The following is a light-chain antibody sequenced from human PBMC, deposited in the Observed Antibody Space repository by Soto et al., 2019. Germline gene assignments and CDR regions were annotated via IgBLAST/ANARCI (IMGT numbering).Light chain of an antibody. Sequence: QSALTQPASVSGSPGQSITISCTGTSSDVGRYNLVSWYQQHPGKAPKLMIYEGSNRPSGVSNRFSGSKSGHTASLTSSGLQAEDEADYYCCSYAGSSTFVVFGGGTKVTVL. V-gene: IGLV2-23*03. CDR3: CSYAGSSTFVV. CDR2: EGS. J-gene: IGLJ2*01. CDR1: SSDVGRYNL.